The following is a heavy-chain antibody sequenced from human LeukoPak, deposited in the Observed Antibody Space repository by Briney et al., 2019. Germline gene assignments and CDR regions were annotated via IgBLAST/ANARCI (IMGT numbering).Heavy chain of an antibody. CDR1: GFTFSSYA. Sequence: GGSLRLSCAASGFTFSSYAMSWVRQAPGKGLEWVSAISGSGGGTYYADSVKGRFTISRDNSKNTLYLQMNSLRAEDTAVYYCAKDIVVVPAAIGGLFDYWGQGTLVTVSS. J-gene: IGHJ4*02. V-gene: IGHV3-23*01. CDR2: ISGSGGGT. CDR3: AKDIVVVPAAIGGLFDY. D-gene: IGHD2-2*01.